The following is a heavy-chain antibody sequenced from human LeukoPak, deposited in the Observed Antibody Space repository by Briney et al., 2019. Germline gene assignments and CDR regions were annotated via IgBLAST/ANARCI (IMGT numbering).Heavy chain of an antibody. Sequence: SETLSLTXAVYGGSFSGYYWSWIRQPQGKGLEWIGEINHSGSTNYNPSLKSRVTISVDTSKNQFSLKLSSVTAADTAVYYCARAASYYGSGSYYKGNWFDPWGQGTLVTVSS. CDR2: INHSGST. CDR1: GGSFSGYY. V-gene: IGHV4-34*01. D-gene: IGHD3-10*01. J-gene: IGHJ5*02. CDR3: ARAASYYGSGSYYKGNWFDP.